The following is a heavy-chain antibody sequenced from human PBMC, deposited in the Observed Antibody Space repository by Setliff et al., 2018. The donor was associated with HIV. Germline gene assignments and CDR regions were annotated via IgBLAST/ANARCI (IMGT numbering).Heavy chain of an antibody. CDR3: ARMESTRPPRGLDY. CDR1: GGSVSRSSYY. Sequence: KTSETLSLTCTVSGGSVSRSSYYWGWIRQPTGKGLEWIGTVYYTGSTQYNPSFKSRVTISVDTSKNQFSLKLISVTAADTAVYYCARMESTRPPRGLDYWGQGALVTVS. CDR2: VYYTGST. D-gene: IGHD6-6*01. J-gene: IGHJ4*02. V-gene: IGHV4-39*01.